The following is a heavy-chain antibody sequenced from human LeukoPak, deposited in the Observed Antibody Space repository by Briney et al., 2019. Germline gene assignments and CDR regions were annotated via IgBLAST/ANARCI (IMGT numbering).Heavy chain of an antibody. Sequence: GGSLRLSCAASGFTFSSYSMSWVRQAPGKGLEWVSAISGSGGSTYYADSVKGRFTISRDNAKNSLYLQMNSLRAEDTAVYYCAELGITMIGGVWGRGTTVTISS. CDR1: GFTFSSYS. CDR3: AELGITMIGGV. V-gene: IGHV3-23*01. D-gene: IGHD3-10*02. CDR2: ISGSGGST. J-gene: IGHJ6*04.